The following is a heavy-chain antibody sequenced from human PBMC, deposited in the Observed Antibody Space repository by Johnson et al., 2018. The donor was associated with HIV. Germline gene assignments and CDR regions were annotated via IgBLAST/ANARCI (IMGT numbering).Heavy chain of an antibody. Sequence: VQLVESGGGLVQPGGSLRLSCAASGFTFSSYALTWVRQAPGRGLEWVSTISGSGGSTYYADSVKGRFTISRDNSKNTLYLQMNSLRSEDTAVYYCARDAPNFFTSGVRDDAFDIWGPGTMVTVSP. CDR1: GFTFSSYA. D-gene: IGHD5-12*01. CDR2: ISGSGGST. CDR3: ARDAPNFFTSGVRDDAFDI. J-gene: IGHJ3*02. V-gene: IGHV3-23*04.